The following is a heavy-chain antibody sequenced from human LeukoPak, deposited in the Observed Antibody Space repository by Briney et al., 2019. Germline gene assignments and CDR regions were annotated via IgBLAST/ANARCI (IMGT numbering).Heavy chain of an antibody. D-gene: IGHD3-22*01. CDR2: ISSSSTYI. V-gene: IGHV3-21*04. CDR3: AKGISPMISLLYFDY. Sequence: GGSLRLSCAASGFTFSSYSMNWVRQAPGKGLEWVSAISSSSTYIYYADSVKGRFIISRDNSKNTLYLQMHSLRAEDTAVYYCAKGISPMISLLYFDYWGQGTLVTVSS. J-gene: IGHJ4*02. CDR1: GFTFSSYS.